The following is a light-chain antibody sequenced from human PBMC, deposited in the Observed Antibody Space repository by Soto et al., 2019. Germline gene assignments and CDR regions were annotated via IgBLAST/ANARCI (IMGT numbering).Light chain of an antibody. CDR2: GNS. CDR3: QSYDISLTTWV. V-gene: IGLV1-40*01. CDR1: SSNIGAGYD. J-gene: IGLJ3*02. Sequence: QSVLTQPPSVSGAPRQRVTISCTGSSSNIGAGYDVHWYQQLPGTAPKLLIYGNSNRPSGVPDRFSGSKSGASASLAITGLQAEDEADYYCQSYDISLTTWVFGGGTKLTVI.